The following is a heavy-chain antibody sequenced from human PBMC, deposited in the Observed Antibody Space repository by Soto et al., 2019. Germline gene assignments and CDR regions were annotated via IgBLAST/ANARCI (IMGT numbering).Heavy chain of an antibody. CDR3: ARSAPQRYYYGSGSSDY. CDR2: ISAYNGNT. Sequence: ASVKVSCKASGHTFTSYGISWVRQAPGQGLEWMGWISAYNGNTNYAQKLQGRVTMTTDTSTSTAYMELRSLRSDDTAVYYCARSAPQRYYYGSGSSDYWGQGTLVTVSS. D-gene: IGHD3-10*01. V-gene: IGHV1-18*01. CDR1: GHTFTSYG. J-gene: IGHJ4*02.